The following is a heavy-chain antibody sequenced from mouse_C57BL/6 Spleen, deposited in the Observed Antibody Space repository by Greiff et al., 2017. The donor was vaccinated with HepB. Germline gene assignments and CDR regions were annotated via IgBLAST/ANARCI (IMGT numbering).Heavy chain of an antibody. V-gene: IGHV1-55*01. CDR1: GYTFTSYW. J-gene: IGHJ2*01. CDR3: ARTTTRDYGSPFDY. D-gene: IGHD1-1*01. Sequence: QVQLQQPGAELVKPGASVKLSCKASGYTFTSYWMQWVKQRPGQGLEWIGDIYPGSGSTNYNEKFKSKATLTVDTSSSTAYMQLSSLTSEDSAVYYCARTTTRDYGSPFDYWGQGTTLTVSS. CDR2: IYPGSGST.